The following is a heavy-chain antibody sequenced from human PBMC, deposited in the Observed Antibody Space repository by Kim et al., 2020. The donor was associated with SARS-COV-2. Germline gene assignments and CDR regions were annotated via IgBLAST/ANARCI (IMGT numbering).Heavy chain of an antibody. CDR1: GGSISSYY. J-gene: IGHJ6*01. V-gene: IGHV4-59*13. CDR2: IYYSGST. D-gene: IGHD2-15*01. CDR3: ARDPRNCSGGSCPDYGMD. Sequence: SETLSLTCTVSGGSISSYYWSWIRQPPGKGLEWIGYIYYSGSTNYNPSLKSRVTISVDTSKNQFSLKLSSVTAADTAVYYCARDPRNCSGGSCPDYGMD.